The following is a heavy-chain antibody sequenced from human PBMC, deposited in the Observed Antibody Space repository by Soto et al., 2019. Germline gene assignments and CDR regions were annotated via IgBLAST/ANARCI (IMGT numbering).Heavy chain of an antibody. Sequence: SETLSLTCTVSGGSISSYYWSWIRQPPGKGLEWIGYIYYSGSTNYNPSLKSRVTISVDTSKNQFSLKLSSVTAADTAVYYCATRGYSYGYDLDYWGQGTLVTVSS. V-gene: IGHV4-59*01. CDR3: ATRGYSYGYDLDY. CDR2: IYYSGST. D-gene: IGHD5-18*01. J-gene: IGHJ4*02. CDR1: GGSISSYY.